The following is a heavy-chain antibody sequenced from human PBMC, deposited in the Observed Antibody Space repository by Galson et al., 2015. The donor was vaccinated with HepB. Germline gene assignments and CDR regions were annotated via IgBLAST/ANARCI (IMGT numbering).Heavy chain of an antibody. J-gene: IGHJ6*02. Sequence: SVKVSCKASGYTFTSYGISWVRQAPGQGLEWMGWISAYNGNTNYAQKLQGRVTMTTDTSTSTAYMELRSLRSDDTAVYYCARRGDSSGWFRYYYYGMDVWGQGTTVTVSS. V-gene: IGHV1-18*01. CDR2: ISAYNGNT. D-gene: IGHD6-19*01. CDR1: GYTFTSYG. CDR3: ARRGDSSGWFRYYYYGMDV.